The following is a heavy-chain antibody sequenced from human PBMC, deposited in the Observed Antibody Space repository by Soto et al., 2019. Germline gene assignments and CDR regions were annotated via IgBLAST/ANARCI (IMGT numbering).Heavy chain of an antibody. CDR3: AKDNDYGDYAGFDY. J-gene: IGHJ4*02. CDR1: GFTFSSYG. D-gene: IGHD4-17*01. V-gene: IGHV3-30*18. Sequence: QVQLVESGGGVVQPGRSPRLSCAASGFTFSSYGMHWVRQAPGKGLEWVAVISYDGSNKYYADSVKGRFTISRDNSKNTLYLQMNSLRAEDTAVYYCAKDNDYGDYAGFDYWGQGTLVTVSS. CDR2: ISYDGSNK.